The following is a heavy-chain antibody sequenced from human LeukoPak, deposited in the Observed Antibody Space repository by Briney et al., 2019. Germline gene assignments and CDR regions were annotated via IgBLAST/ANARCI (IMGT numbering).Heavy chain of an antibody. Sequence: GASVKVSCKASGYTFTSYGISWVRQAPGQGIEWMGWIIAYNGNTNYAQKLQGRVTMTTDTSTSTAYMELRSLRSDDTAVHYCARAGGYGYSDTSGSYYDDAYDIWGQGTTVTVSS. D-gene: IGHD3-22*01. CDR3: ARAGGYGYSDTSGSYYDDAYDI. CDR1: GYTFTSYG. J-gene: IGHJ3*02. V-gene: IGHV1-18*01. CDR2: IIAYNGNT.